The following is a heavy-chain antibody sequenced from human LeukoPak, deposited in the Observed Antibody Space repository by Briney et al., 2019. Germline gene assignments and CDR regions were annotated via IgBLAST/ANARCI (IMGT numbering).Heavy chain of an antibody. D-gene: IGHD1-26*01. CDR2: ISGSGGST. Sequence: PGGSLRLSCAASGFTFSSYAMNWVRQAPGKGLEWVSFISGSGGSTYYADSVKGRFTISRDNSKNTLYLQMNSLRAEDTAVYYCAKLWGGTEHWAFDYWGQGTLVTVSS. CDR3: AKLWGGTEHWAFDY. J-gene: IGHJ4*02. V-gene: IGHV3-23*01. CDR1: GFTFSSYA.